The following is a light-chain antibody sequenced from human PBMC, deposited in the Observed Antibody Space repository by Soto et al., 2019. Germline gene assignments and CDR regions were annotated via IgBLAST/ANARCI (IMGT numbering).Light chain of an antibody. V-gene: IGKV1-17*01. CDR3: LQHNSYPRT. Sequence: DIQMTQSPSSLSASVGDRVTITCRASQGIGNDLGWYQHKPGKAPKRLIYAASSLQSGVPSRFSGSRSGTEFPLTISSLQPEDVATYYCLQHNSYPRTFGQGTKVEIK. CDR2: AAS. CDR1: QGIGND. J-gene: IGKJ1*01.